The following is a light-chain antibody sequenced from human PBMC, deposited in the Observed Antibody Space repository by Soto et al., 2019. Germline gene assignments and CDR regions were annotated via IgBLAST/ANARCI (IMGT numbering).Light chain of an antibody. CDR1: SSNIGAGYD. CDR2: GKS. J-gene: IGLJ1*01. V-gene: IGLV1-40*01. Sequence: QSVLTQPPTVSGAPGQRVTISCTGSSSNIGAGYDVHWYQQLPGTAPKLLIYGKSNRPSGDPDRFSSAKSVNSSSLAISGLQAEDEADYYCQSYDSSMSGSGFGTGTKVTVL. CDR3: QSYDSSMSGSG.